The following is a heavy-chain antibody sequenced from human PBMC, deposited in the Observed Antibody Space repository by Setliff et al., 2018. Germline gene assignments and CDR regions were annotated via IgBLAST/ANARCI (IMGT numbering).Heavy chain of an antibody. CDR1: GGSIRSGSFY. CDR3: AKERYFDWFFEN. V-gene: IGHV4-61*02. CDR2: VHASGSP. J-gene: IGHJ4*02. Sequence: LSLTCTVSGGSIRSGSFYWSWIRQSAEKGLEWIGRVHASGSPNYNPSFKGRVTVSLDTSTNQFSLNLNSVTAADTAVYYCAKERYFDWFFENWGQGTLVTVSS. D-gene: IGHD3-9*01.